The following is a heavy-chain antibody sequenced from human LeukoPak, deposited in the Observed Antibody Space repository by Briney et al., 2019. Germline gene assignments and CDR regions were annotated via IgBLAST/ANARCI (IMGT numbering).Heavy chain of an antibody. Sequence: ASVKVSCKASGGTFSSYAISWVRQAPGQGLEWMGGIIPIFGTANYAQKFQGRVTITTDESTSTAYMELSSLRSEDTAVYYCARDRDYGGKYYFDYWGQGTLVTVSS. CDR3: ARDRDYGGKYYFDY. V-gene: IGHV1-69*05. J-gene: IGHJ4*02. CDR2: IIPIFGTA. D-gene: IGHD4-23*01. CDR1: GGTFSSYA.